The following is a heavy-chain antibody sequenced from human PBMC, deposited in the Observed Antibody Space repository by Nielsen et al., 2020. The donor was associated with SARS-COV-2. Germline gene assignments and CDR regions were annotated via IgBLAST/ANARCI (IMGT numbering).Heavy chain of an antibody. CDR3: ARRDYDVLSGTRFFDV. Sequence: SETLSLTCTVSGGSIRGYYWSWIRQPPGKGLEWIGYIYDSGSTTYNPSLTDRVTISADTSKNQFPLRLRSVTAADTAMYYCARRDYDVLSGTRFFDVWGRGTLVTVSS. J-gene: IGHJ2*01. D-gene: IGHD3-9*01. V-gene: IGHV4-59*01. CDR1: GGSIRGYY. CDR2: IYDSGST.